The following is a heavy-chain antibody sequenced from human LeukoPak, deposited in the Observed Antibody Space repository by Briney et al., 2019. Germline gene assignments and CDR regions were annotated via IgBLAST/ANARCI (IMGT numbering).Heavy chain of an antibody. V-gene: IGHV4-61*02. J-gene: IGHJ4*02. CDR2: IYTSGST. CDR1: GGSISSGSYY. D-gene: IGHD6-19*01. Sequence: SQTLSLTCTVSGGSISSGSYYWSWIRQPAGKGLEWIGRIYTSGSTNYNPSLKSRVTISVDTSKNQFSLKLSSVTAADTAVYYCASGSGWQVDYWGQGILVTVSS. CDR3: ASGSGWQVDY.